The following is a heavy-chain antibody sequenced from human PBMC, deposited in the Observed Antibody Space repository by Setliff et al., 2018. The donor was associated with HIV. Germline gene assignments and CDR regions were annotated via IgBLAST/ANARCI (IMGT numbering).Heavy chain of an antibody. CDR1: GGSINSRTHY. V-gene: IGHV4-39*01. Sequence: SETLSLTCNVSGGSINSRTHYWGWMRQPPGKGLEWIGSIFYSGINYYNPSLEGRITLSIDLSKNQFSLKLTSVTAADSALYFCVRQSGSFWYVDPWGQGTRVTVSS. CDR2: IFYSGIN. D-gene: IGHD1-26*01. J-gene: IGHJ5*02. CDR3: VRQSGSFWYVDP.